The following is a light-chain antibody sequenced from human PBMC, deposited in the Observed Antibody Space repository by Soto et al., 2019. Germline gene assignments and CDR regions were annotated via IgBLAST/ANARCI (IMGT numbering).Light chain of an antibody. CDR2: WAS. J-gene: IGKJ2*01. Sequence: DIVLTQSPDSLAVSLGERAAINCKSSQTVVYSTSSQSYLAWYQQKPGQPPKLLIYWASTRESGVPDRFIGSGSGTDFTLTINNLQAXXVAVYYCQQYYDTPYTFGQGTKLVMK. CDR1: QTVVYSTSSQSY. V-gene: IGKV4-1*01. CDR3: QQYYDTPYT.